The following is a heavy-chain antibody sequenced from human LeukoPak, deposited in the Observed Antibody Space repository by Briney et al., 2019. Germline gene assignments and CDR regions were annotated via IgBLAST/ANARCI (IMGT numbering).Heavy chain of an antibody. CDR1: GFTFSSYE. CDR3: ASGGYYDSSGYL. J-gene: IGHJ5*02. V-gene: IGHV3-48*03. Sequence: GGSLRLSCAASGFTFSSYEMNWVRQAPGKGLEWVSYISSSGSTIYYADSVKGRFTISRDNAKNSLYLQMNSLRAEDTAVYYCASGGYYDSSGYLWGQGTLVTVSS. CDR2: ISSSGSTI. D-gene: IGHD3-22*01.